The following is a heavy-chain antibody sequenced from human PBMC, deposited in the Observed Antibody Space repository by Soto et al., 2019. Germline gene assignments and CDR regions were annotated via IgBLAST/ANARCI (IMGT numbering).Heavy chain of an antibody. V-gene: IGHV1-69*06. CDR3: ASMVDTAMVGYYGMDV. J-gene: IGHJ6*02. CDR1: GGTFSSYA. D-gene: IGHD5-18*01. CDR2: IIPIFGTA. Sequence: QVQLVQSGAEVKKPGSSVKVSCKASGGTFSSYAISWVRQAPGQGLEWMGGIIPIFGTANYAQKFQGRVTITADKSTNTAYRELSSLRSEDTAVYYCASMVDTAMVGYYGMDVWGQGTTVTVSS.